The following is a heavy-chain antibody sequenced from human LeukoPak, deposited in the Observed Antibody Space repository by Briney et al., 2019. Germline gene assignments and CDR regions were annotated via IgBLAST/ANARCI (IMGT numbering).Heavy chain of an antibody. CDR2: INPSGGST. J-gene: IGHJ4*02. CDR1: GYTFTSYY. D-gene: IGHD1-26*01. Sequence: WASVKDSCKASGYTFTSYYMHWVRQARGQGLEWMGIINPSGGSTSYAQKFQGRVTITRDTSTSTVYMELSSLRSEDSAVYYCARVRSGSHHLDYWGQGTLVTVSS. CDR3: ARVRSGSHHLDY. V-gene: IGHV1-46*01.